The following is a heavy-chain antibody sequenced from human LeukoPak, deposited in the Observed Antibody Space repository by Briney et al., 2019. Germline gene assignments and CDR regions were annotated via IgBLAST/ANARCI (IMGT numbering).Heavy chain of an antibody. D-gene: IGHD7-27*01. J-gene: IGHJ4*02. V-gene: IGHV1-2*02. Sequence: ASVKVSCKASGYTFTDYYMNWVRQAPGQGLEWMGWINPKSGGTKYAQKFQGRVTMTRDTSITTAYMELTKLSSDDTAVFYCVRAGELDYWGQGTLVTVSS. CDR3: VRAGELDY. CDR2: INPKSGGT. CDR1: GYTFTDYY.